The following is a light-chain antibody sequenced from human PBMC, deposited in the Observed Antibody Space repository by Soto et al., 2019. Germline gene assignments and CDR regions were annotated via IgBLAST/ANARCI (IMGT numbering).Light chain of an antibody. J-gene: IGKJ4*01. CDR2: DAS. CDR1: QSVSRS. Sequence: DIVLTQSPATLSLSPGARAVLSCRASQSVSRSLTWYQHNPGQAPRLLIYDASTRATGIPRRFSGSGSGTDVPLTLSSLEPEDHAVYYCQQRSNRFGGGTKEEIK. CDR3: QQRSNR. V-gene: IGKV3-11*01.